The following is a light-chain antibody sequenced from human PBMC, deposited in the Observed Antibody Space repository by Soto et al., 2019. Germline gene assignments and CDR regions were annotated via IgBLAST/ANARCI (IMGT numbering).Light chain of an antibody. CDR3: AGWDDSLNGQGV. J-gene: IGLJ3*02. CDR1: SSNIGRNT. V-gene: IGLV1-44*01. Sequence: QSVLTQPPSASGTPGQRVSISCSGSSSNIGRNTVNWYQQLPGTAPKVLIYSNDQRPSGVPDRFSGSKSGTSASLAISGLQSEDEADYYCAGWDDSLNGQGVFGGGTKVTVL. CDR2: SND.